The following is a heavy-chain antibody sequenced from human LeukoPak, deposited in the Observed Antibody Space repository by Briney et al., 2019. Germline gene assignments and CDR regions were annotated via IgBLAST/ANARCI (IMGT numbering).Heavy chain of an antibody. D-gene: IGHD3-22*01. Sequence: GRSLRLSCAASGFTLSNYGMHWVRQAPGKGLEWVAAIWQDGSRKYYAESVKGRFTISRDNARNTVYVQMDSLRAEDTAVYYCARDEGDSSGYYPGLWGQGTLVTVSS. J-gene: IGHJ1*01. CDR1: GFTLSNYG. CDR2: IWQDGSRK. CDR3: ARDEGDSSGYYPGL. V-gene: IGHV3-33*01.